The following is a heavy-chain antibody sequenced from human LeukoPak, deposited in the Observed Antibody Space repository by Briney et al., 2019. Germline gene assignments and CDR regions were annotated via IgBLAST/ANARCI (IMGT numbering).Heavy chain of an antibody. V-gene: IGHV3-23*01. CDR2: ISGSGGST. CDR3: AAVTTTVQSYAAFDI. CDR1: GFTFSSYA. Sequence: GGSLRLSCAASGFTFSSYAMSWVRQAPGKGLEWVSAISGSGGSTYYADSVKGRFTISRDNSKNTLYLQMDSLRAEDTAVYYCAAVTTTVQSYAAFDIWGQGTMVTVSS. D-gene: IGHD4-17*01. J-gene: IGHJ3*02.